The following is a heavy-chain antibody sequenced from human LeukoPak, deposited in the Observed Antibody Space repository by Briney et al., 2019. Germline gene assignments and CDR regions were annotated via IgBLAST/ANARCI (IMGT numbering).Heavy chain of an antibody. CDR3: ARPAVAGLRAGGYDY. CDR1: GFSFSSYW. J-gene: IGHJ4*02. V-gene: IGHV3-74*01. D-gene: IGHD6-19*01. Sequence: GGSLRLSCAASGFSFSSYWMHWVRQAPGKGLVWVSRISSDGSIINYADSVKGRFTISRDNAKNTLYLQMNSLRVEDTAVYYCARPAVAGLRAGGYDYWAREPWSPSPQ. CDR2: ISSDGSII.